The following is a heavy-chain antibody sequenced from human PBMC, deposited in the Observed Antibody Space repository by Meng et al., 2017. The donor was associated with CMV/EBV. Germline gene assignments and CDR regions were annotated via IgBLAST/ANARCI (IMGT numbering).Heavy chain of an antibody. V-gene: IGHV1-2*02. J-gene: IGHJ4*02. D-gene: IGHD1-1*01. CDR2: IYPNSGGT. CDR3: VRDHNWGPDY. Sequence: QVQVVQPGAEVKRPGASVKVSCQTSGYRFSDHYMHWVRQAPGQGLEWMGWIYPNSGGTHYAQKFQDRVTMTWDTSISTVYMELSRLTSDDTAVYYCVRDHNWGPDYWGQGTLVTVSS. CDR1: GYRFSDHY.